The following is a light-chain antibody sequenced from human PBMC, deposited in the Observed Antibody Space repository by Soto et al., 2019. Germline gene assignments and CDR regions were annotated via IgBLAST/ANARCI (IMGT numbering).Light chain of an antibody. CDR1: QSINRD. J-gene: IGKJ5*01. Sequence: EIQLPQSPATLSSSPGDSVTLSCRASQSINRDLAWYVQKPGQAPRRVIYGASTWGTGVPPRFTGSGSGTEFTLTISGLQSEEGAVYYGQQYNSWPITFGQGTRLEIK. CDR3: QQYNSWPIT. V-gene: IGKV3D-15*01. CDR2: GAS.